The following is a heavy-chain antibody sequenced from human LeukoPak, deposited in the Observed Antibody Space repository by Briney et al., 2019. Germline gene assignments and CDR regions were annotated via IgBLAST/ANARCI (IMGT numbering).Heavy chain of an antibody. CDR1: DASISDYH. J-gene: IGHJ4*02. V-gene: IGHV4-4*07. CDR3: ARASYDSSGYYYFDY. D-gene: IGHD3-22*01. CDR2: IYISGST. Sequence: SETLSLTCTVSDASISDYHWNWIRQPAGKGLEWIGRIYISGSTNYNPSLKSRVTMSVGMSKTQFSLKLRSVTAADTAVYYCARASYDSSGYYYFDYWGQGILVTVSS.